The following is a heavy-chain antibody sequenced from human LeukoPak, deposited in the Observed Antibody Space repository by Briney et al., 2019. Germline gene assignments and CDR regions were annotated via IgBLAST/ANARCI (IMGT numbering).Heavy chain of an antibody. V-gene: IGHV5-51*01. Sequence: GESLNISCKGSGYSFTSYWIGWVRQMPGKDLEWMGIISPGDSDTRYRPSFQGQVTISADKAISTAYLQWSSLKASDTAMYYCARQKVEVGVVTAMGLYYYYYYMDVWGKGTTVTVSS. CDR3: ARQKVEVGVVTAMGLYYYYYYMDV. CDR1: GYSFTSYW. CDR2: ISPGDSDT. J-gene: IGHJ6*03. D-gene: IGHD2-21*02.